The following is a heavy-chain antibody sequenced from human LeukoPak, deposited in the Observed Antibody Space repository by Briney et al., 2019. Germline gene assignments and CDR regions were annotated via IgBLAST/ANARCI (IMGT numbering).Heavy chain of an antibody. CDR1: GYSFTNYW. V-gene: IGHV5-51*01. CDR3: ARHLRLWQNWFDP. CDR2: IYPGDSDT. Sequence: RGESLKISCKGSGYSFTNYWIGWVRQMPGKGPEWMGIIYPGDSDTRYSPSFQGQVTISADKSISTAYLQWSSLKASDTAMYYCARHLRLWQNWFDPWGQGTLATVSS. D-gene: IGHD5-18*01. J-gene: IGHJ5*02.